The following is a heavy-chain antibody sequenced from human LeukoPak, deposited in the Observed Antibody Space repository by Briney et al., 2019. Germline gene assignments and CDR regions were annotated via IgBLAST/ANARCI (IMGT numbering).Heavy chain of an antibody. J-gene: IGHJ5*02. Sequence: PGGSLRLSCAASGYSFSRFAMSSVRQTPRGRLGWGSTISGSGGSTNYADSVKGRFTFSRDNSKNTLYLQMNSLRAEDTAVYYCAKDLPDYGDYIEGSWGQGTLVTVSS. CDR1: GYSFSRFA. CDR3: AKDLPDYGDYIEGS. CDR2: ISGSGGST. V-gene: IGHV3-23*01. D-gene: IGHD4-17*01.